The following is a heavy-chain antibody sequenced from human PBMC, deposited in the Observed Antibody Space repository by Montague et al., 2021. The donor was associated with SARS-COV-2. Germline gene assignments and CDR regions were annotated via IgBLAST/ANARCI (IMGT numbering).Heavy chain of an antibody. CDR3: ARLGDMAVIRPVH. Sequence: SETLSLTCTVSGDSLHRSAYYWGWFRRPPGKGLEWVASVYYGTTTYNRPLKSGVIISVDTSTNQFSLELYSVTAADTAVYFCARLGDMAVIRPVHWGQGTWVTVSS. D-gene: IGHD3-16*01. CDR1: GDSLHRSAYY. V-gene: IGHV4-39*01. J-gene: IGHJ4*02. CDR2: VYYGTT.